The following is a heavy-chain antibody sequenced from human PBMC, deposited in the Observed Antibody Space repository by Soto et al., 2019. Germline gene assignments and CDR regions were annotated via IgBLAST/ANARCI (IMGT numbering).Heavy chain of an antibody. CDR3: AGGGGWDEQQLGY. CDR1: GGSISSYY. CDR2: IYYSGST. Sequence: QVQLQESGPGLVKPSETLSLTCTVSGGSISSYYWSWIRQPPGKGLEWIGYIYYSGSTNYNPSLKSRVTLSVDTSKNPFSLELSSVTAADRAVYYWAGGGGWDEQQLGYWGQGTLVTVSS. D-gene: IGHD6-13*01. V-gene: IGHV4-59*01. J-gene: IGHJ4*02.